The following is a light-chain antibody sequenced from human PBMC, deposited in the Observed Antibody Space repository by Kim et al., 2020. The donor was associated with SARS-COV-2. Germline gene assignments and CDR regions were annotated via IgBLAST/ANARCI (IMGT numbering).Light chain of an antibody. V-gene: IGKV3-15*01. CDR2: GAS. CDR1: QSISSN. CDR3: QQYNDWPWT. J-gene: IGKJ1*01. Sequence: EIVMTQSPGTLSVSPGERVTLSCRASQSISSNLGWYQQKPGQAPRLLIYGASTRATGIPARFSGSGSGTDFPLTISSLQSEDFAVYCCQQYNDWPWTFGQGAKVEI.